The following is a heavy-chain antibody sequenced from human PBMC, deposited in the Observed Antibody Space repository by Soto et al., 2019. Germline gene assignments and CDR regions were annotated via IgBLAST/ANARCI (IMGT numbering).Heavy chain of an antibody. Sequence: SETLSLTCAVYGGSFSGYYWSWIRQPPGKGLEWIGEINHSGSTNYNPSLKSRVTISVDTSKNQFSLKLSSVTAADTAVYYCARPFVVAATLEGYWFDPWGQGTLVTVSS. CDR1: GGSFSGYY. CDR3: ARPFVVAATLEGYWFDP. J-gene: IGHJ5*02. CDR2: INHSGST. V-gene: IGHV4-34*01. D-gene: IGHD2-15*01.